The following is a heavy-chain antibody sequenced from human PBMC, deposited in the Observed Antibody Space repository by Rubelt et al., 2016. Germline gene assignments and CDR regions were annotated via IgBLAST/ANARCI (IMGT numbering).Heavy chain of an antibody. V-gene: IGHV4-59*08. J-gene: IGHJ6*02. Sequence: QVQLQESGPGLVKPSETLSLTCTVSGGSISSYYWSWIRQPPGKGLEWIGYIYYSGSTNYNPSLKGRFTISVDTSKNQFSLKLSSVTAADTAVYYCARHLSYYYYGMDVWGQGTTVTVSS. CDR1: GGSISSYY. D-gene: IGHD3-16*02. CDR2: IYYSGST. CDR3: ARHLSYYYYGMDV.